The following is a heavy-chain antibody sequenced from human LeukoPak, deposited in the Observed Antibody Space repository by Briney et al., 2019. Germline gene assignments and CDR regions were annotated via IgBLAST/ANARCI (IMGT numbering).Heavy chain of an antibody. J-gene: IGHJ3*02. CDR1: GYSISSDYY. CDR3: ARHRSTTSCYTAFDI. Sequence: SETLSLTCAVSGYSISSDYYWGWIRQPPGTGLEWSGSIFHSGTTYYNPSLKSRVTLSVDMSKNQFSLRLSSVTAADTAVYYCARHRSTTSCYTAFDIWGQGTMVTVSS. CDR2: IFHSGTT. D-gene: IGHD2-2*02. V-gene: IGHV4-38-2*01.